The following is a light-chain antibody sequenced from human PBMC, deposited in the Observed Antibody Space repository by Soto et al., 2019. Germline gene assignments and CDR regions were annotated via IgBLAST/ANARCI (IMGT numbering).Light chain of an antibody. CDR1: QSVSNNY. V-gene: IGKV3-20*01. Sequence: EIVLTLSPGTLSLSPGERTTLSCRAIQSVSNNYLAWYQQKPGQAPRLLIYGAYTRATGVPVRFSGSGSGTVFTLTIGSLEPEDSAVYYCQQRKHWPPITFGQGTRLEI. J-gene: IGKJ5*01. CDR3: QQRKHWPPIT. CDR2: GAY.